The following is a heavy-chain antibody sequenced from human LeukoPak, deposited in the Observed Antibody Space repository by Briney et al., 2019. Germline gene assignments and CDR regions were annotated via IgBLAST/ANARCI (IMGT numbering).Heavy chain of an antibody. CDR2: INSDGSST. J-gene: IGHJ4*02. CDR1: GFTFSSYW. D-gene: IGHD3-22*01. CDR3: ARDYYDSGGYFTPQLDY. Sequence: GGSLRLSCAASGFTFSSYWMHWVRQAPGKGLVWVSRINSDGSSTSYADSVKGRFTISRDNAKNTLYLQMNSLRAEDTAVYYCARDYYDSGGYFTPQLDYWGQGTLVTVSS. V-gene: IGHV3-74*01.